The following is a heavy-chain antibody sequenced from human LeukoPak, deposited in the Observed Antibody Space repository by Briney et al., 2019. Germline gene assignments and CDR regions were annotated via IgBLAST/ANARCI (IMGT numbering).Heavy chain of an antibody. CDR3: ARGYSSSWNYFDY. CDR2: VFDSGGT. V-gene: IGHV4-59*01. CDR1: GGSISNYW. D-gene: IGHD6-13*01. Sequence: SETLSLTCTVSGGSISNYWWSWIRQPPGKGLEWIGYVFDSGGTNYNPSLKSRVTISVDTSKKQFSLKLSSVTAADTAVYYCARGYSSSWNYFDYWGQGALVTVSS. J-gene: IGHJ4*02.